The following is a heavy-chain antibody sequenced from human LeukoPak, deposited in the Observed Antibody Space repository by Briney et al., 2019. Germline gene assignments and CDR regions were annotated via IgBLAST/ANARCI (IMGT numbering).Heavy chain of an antibody. J-gene: IGHJ5*02. CDR2: INHSGST. Sequence: SETLSLTCAVYGGSFSGYYWSWIRQPPGKGLEWIGEINHSGSTNYNPSLKSRVTISVDTSKNQFSLKLSSVTAADTAVYYCARGGVRGVIISHRGNWFDPWGQGTLVTVSS. V-gene: IGHV4-34*01. CDR1: GGSFSGYY. D-gene: IGHD3-10*01. CDR3: ARGGVRGVIISHRGNWFDP.